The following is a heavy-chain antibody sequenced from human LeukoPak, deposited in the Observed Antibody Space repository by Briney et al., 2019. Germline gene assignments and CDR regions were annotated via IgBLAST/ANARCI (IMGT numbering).Heavy chain of an antibody. CDR3: ARAPYCGGDCYYHFDY. CDR2: ISSSSSYI. D-gene: IGHD2-21*02. CDR1: GFTFSSYS. Sequence: PGRSLRLSCAASGFTFSSYSMNWVRQAPGKGLEWVSSISSSSSYIYYADSVKGRFTISRDNAKNSLYLQMNSLRAEDTAVYYCARAPYCGGDCYYHFDYWGQGTLVTVSS. J-gene: IGHJ4*02. V-gene: IGHV3-21*01.